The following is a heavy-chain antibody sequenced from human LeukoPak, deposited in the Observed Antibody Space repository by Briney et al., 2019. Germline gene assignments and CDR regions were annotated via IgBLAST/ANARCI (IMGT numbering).Heavy chain of an antibody. J-gene: IGHJ4*02. Sequence: PGRSLRLSCAASGFTFSSYGMHWVRQAPGKGLEWVAVIWYDGSNKYYADSVKGRFTISRDNSKNTLYLQMNSLRAEDTAVYYCARDRLYYDILTGMGYWGQGTLVTVSS. CDR2: IWYDGSNK. CDR1: GFTFSSYG. CDR3: ARDRLYYDILTGMGY. D-gene: IGHD3-9*01. V-gene: IGHV3-33*01.